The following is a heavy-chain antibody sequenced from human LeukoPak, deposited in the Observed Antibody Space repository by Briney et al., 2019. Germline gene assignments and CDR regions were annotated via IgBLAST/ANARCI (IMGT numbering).Heavy chain of an antibody. J-gene: IGHJ5*02. CDR1: GFTFSNYG. D-gene: IGHD2-2*01. V-gene: IGHV3-30*02. Sequence: PGGSLRLSRAASGFTFSNYGIQWVRQAPGKGLEGVAFIRHDGSNKYYAASAQGRFTISSGNAKNPLYLQMNSLRAEDTAVYYCAKDLFLGYCSSTSCYNWFDPWGQGTLITVSS. CDR3: AKDLFLGYCSSTSCYNWFDP. CDR2: IRHDGSNK.